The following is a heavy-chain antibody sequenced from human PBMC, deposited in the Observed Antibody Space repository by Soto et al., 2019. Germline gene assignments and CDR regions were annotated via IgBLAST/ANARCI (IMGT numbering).Heavy chain of an antibody. CDR1: AYTFTDYY. D-gene: IGHD1-1*01. CDR3: ARALPEIRMMEGGSFDP. J-gene: IGHJ5*02. CDR2: INPNSGGS. Sequence: ASVKVSCKASAYTFTDYYIRWVRPAPGHGLEWMGWINPNSGGSYFAQKFLGRVTMTRDTSITTAYMELSRLRSDDTAVYYCARALPEIRMMEGGSFDPWGQGTVVTVSS. V-gene: IGHV1-2*02.